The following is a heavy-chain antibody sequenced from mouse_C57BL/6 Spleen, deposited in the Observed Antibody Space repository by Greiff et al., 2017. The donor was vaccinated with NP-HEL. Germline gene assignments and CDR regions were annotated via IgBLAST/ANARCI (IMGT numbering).Heavy chain of an antibody. J-gene: IGHJ1*03. V-gene: IGHV5-4*01. CDR3: ARDDSYDQGYFDV. CDR1: GFTFSSYA. CDR2: ISDGGSYT. Sequence: EVMLVESGGGLVKPGGSLKLSCAASGFTFSSYAMSWVRQTPEKRLEWVATISDGGSYTYYPDNVKGRFTISRDNAKNNLYLQMSHLTSEDTAMYYCARDDSYDQGYFDVWGTGTTVTVSS. D-gene: IGHD2-3*01.